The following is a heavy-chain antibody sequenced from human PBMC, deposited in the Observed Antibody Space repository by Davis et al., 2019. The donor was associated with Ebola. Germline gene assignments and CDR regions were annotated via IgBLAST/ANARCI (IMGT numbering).Heavy chain of an antibody. CDR1: GFTFSTYS. Sequence: GGSLRLSCAASGFTFSTYSINWVRQAPGKGLEWVSSISSTSSYLYYADSVKGRFTISRDNSKNTLYLQMNSLRAEDTAVYYCARDRSGSGHFDLWGRGTLVTVSS. D-gene: IGHD2-15*01. V-gene: IGHV3-21*01. CDR3: ARDRSGSGHFDL. CDR2: ISSTSSYL. J-gene: IGHJ2*01.